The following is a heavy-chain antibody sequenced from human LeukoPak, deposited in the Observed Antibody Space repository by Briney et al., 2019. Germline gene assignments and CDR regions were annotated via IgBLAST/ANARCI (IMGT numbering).Heavy chain of an antibody. V-gene: IGHV3-11*04. Sequence: TGGSLRLSCAASGFSFSDYYMSWIRQAPGKGLEWVSNISSSSNTINYADSVKGRFTISRDNAKNSLYLQMNSLRAEDTAVYYCARDYYHSSGYYAFDIWGQGTMVTVYS. CDR2: ISSSSNTI. CDR1: GFSFSDYY. J-gene: IGHJ3*02. CDR3: ARDYYHSSGYYAFDI. D-gene: IGHD3-22*01.